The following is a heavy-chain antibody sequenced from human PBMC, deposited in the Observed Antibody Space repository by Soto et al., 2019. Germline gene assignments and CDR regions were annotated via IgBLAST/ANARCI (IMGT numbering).Heavy chain of an antibody. Sequence: QMQLVQSGPEVKKPGTSVKVSCKASGFTFTSSAVQWVRQARGQRLEWIGWIVVGSGNTNYAQKFQERVTITRDMSTSTAYMELSSRRSEDTAVYYCAAAPYDYVWGSYRYRNAFDIWGQGTMVTVSS. CDR2: IVVGSGNT. J-gene: IGHJ3*02. V-gene: IGHV1-58*01. CDR1: GFTFTSSA. CDR3: AAAPYDYVWGSYRYRNAFDI. D-gene: IGHD3-16*02.